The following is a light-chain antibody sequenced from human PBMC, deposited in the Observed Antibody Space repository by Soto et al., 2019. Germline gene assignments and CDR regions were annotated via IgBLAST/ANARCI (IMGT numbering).Light chain of an antibody. CDR1: QSVSSY. CDR2: DAS. CDR3: QQRSNWPLTWT. V-gene: IGKV3-11*01. J-gene: IGKJ1*01. Sequence: EIVLTQSPAPLSLSPGARATLSCRASQSVSSYLAWYQQKPGQAPRLLIYDASNRATGIPARFSGSGSGTDFTLTISSLEPEDFAVYYCQQRSNWPLTWTFGQGTKVEIK.